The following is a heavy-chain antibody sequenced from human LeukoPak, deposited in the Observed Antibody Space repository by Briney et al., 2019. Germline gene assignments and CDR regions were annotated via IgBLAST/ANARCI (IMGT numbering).Heavy chain of an antibody. CDR3: ARLSGNFYLFDY. CDR1: GFTFSSYW. CDR2: IKQDGSEK. J-gene: IGHJ4*02. Sequence: PGGSLRLSCAASGFTFSSYWMSWVRQAPGKGLEWVANIKQDGSEKYYVDSVKGRFTISRDNSKNTLYLQMNSLSAEDTAVYYCARLSGNFYLFDYWGQGTLVTVSS. D-gene: IGHD2/OR15-2a*01. V-gene: IGHV3-7*01.